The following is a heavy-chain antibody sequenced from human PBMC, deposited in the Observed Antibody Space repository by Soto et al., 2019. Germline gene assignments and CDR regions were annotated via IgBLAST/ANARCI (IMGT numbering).Heavy chain of an antibody. CDR1: GGSISSGGYY. J-gene: IGHJ4*02. V-gene: IGHV4-31*03. D-gene: IGHD4-17*01. CDR2: IYYSGST. CDR3: ARVGVDYGDYRSFDY. Sequence: SETLSLTCTVSGGSISSGGYYWSWIRQHPGKGLEWIGYIYYSGSTYYNPSLKSRVTISVDTSKNQFSLKLSSVTAADTAVYYCARVGVDYGDYRSFDYWGQGTLVTVSS.